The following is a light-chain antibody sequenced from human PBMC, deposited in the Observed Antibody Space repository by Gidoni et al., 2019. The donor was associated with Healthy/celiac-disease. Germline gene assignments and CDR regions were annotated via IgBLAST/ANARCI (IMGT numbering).Light chain of an antibody. V-gene: IGLV2-14*03. Sequence: QSALTQPASVSGSPGQSITISCTGTSSDVGGYTYVSWYQQHPGKAPKLMIYDVINRPSGVSNRFSGSKSGNTASLTISGLQAEDEADYYCSSYTTSRTRVFGTGTKVTVL. CDR3: SSYTTSRTRV. CDR1: SSDVGGYTY. J-gene: IGLJ1*01. CDR2: DVI.